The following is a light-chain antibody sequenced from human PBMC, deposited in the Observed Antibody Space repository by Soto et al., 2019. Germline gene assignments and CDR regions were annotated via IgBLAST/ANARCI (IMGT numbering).Light chain of an antibody. CDR2: EVS. Sequence: QSALTQPASVSGSPGQSITISCTGTSSNVGDYKYVSWYQQYPGKAPKVIIYEVSNRPSGVSNRFSGSKSANTASLTISGLQAEYEADYYCSSYTTSSIRVFGGGTQLTVL. CDR3: SSYTTSSIRV. J-gene: IGLJ3*02. CDR1: SSNVGDYKY. V-gene: IGLV2-14*01.